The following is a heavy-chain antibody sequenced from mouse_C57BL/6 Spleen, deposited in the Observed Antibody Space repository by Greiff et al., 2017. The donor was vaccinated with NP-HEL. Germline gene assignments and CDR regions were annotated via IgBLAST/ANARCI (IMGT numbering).Heavy chain of an antibody. J-gene: IGHJ1*03. CDR3: TPHYYGSSRYFDV. CDR2: IRLKSDNYAT. Sequence: EVKVEESGGGLVQPGGSMKLSCVASGFTFSNYWMNWVRQSPEKGLEWVAQIRLKSDNYATHYAESVKGRFTISRDDSKSSVYLQMNNLRAEDTGIYYCTPHYYGSSRYFDVWGTGTTVTVSS. V-gene: IGHV6-3*01. D-gene: IGHD1-1*01. CDR1: GFTFSNYW.